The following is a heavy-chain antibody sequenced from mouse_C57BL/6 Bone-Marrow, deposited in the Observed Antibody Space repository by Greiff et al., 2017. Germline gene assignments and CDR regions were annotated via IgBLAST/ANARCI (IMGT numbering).Heavy chain of an antibody. CDR1: GFTFSDYG. D-gene: IGHD4-1*01. V-gene: IGHV5-15*01. CDR2: ISNLEYSI. Sequence: EVKLMESGGGLVQPGGSLKLSCAASGFTFSDYGMAWVRQAPRKGPEWVAFISNLEYSIYYADNVTGRFTISRENAKNTLYLEMSSLRSEDTAMYDCARLGTRYFDDWGQGTTLTVSS. CDR3: ARLGTRYFDD. J-gene: IGHJ2*01.